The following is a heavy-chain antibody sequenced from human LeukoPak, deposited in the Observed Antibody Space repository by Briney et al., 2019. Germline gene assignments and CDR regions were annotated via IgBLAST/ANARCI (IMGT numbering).Heavy chain of an antibody. CDR1: GFTFDDYA. CDR2: ISWNSGSI. D-gene: IGHD6-19*01. CDR3: AKDIGEGSSGWYTAFDY. V-gene: IGHV3-9*01. Sequence: GRSLRLSCAASGFTFDDYAMHWVRQAPGKGLEWVSGISWNSGSIGYADSVKGRFTISRDNAKNSLYLQMNSLRAEDTALYYCAKDIGEGSSGWYTAFDYWGQGTLVTVSS. J-gene: IGHJ4*02.